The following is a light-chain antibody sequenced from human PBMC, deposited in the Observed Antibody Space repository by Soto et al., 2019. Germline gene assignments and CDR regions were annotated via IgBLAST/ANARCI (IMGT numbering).Light chain of an antibody. CDR3: QAYDSSPSGWV. V-gene: IGLV1-40*01. CDR1: RSNIGAGYD. CDR2: TTN. J-gene: IGLJ3*02. Sequence: QSVLTQPPSVSGAPGQTVTISCTGSRSNIGAGYDVHWYKQFPGTAPKLLIYTTNFRPSGVPDRFSGSKSGTSASLAITGLQAEDEADYNCQAYDSSPSGWVFGGGTKLTVL.